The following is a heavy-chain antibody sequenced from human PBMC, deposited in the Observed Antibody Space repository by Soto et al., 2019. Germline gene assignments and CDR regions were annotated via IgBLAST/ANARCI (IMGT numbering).Heavy chain of an antibody. Sequence: ASLKVSCKASGYTFTSYEINWLRQATGQGLEWMGWMNPNSGNTGYAQKFQGSVTMTRNTSISTAYMELSSLRSEDTAVYYCASVGGSGWYGEFDFWGQGTLDIVSS. D-gene: IGHD6-19*01. CDR3: ASVGGSGWYGEFDF. V-gene: IGHV1-8*01. J-gene: IGHJ4*02. CDR1: GYTFTSYE. CDR2: MNPNSGNT.